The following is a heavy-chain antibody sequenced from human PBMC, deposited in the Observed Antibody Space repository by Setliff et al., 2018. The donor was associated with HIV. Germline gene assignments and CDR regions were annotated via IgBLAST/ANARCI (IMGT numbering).Heavy chain of an antibody. CDR2: ISSSSNYI. CDR3: ARDVSWRVRTYIDY. V-gene: IGHV3-21*01. D-gene: IGHD3-3*01. J-gene: IGHJ4*02. Sequence: GGSLRLSCAASGFTFSSYSMNWVRQAPGKGLEWVSSISSSSNYIYYADSVKSRFTISRDNAKNSLYLQMNSLSAEDTAVYFCARDVSWRVRTYIDYWGQGALVTVSS. CDR1: GFTFSSYS.